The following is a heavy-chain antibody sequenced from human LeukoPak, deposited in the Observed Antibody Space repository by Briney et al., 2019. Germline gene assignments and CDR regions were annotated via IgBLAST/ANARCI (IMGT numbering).Heavy chain of an antibody. CDR3: ARDTGGAILDY. CDR2: IWYDGSNK. J-gene: IGHJ4*02. Sequence: GRSLRLSCAASGFTFSSYGMHWVRQAPGKGLEWVAVIWYDGSNKYYADSVKGRFTISRDNSKNTLYLQMNSLRAEDTAVYYCARDTGGAILDYWAREPWSPSPQ. CDR1: GFTFSSYG. D-gene: IGHD3-16*02. V-gene: IGHV3-33*01.